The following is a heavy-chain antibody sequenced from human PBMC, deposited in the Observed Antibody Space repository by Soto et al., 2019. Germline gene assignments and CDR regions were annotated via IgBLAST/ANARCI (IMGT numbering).Heavy chain of an antibody. CDR3: ARHYGDDAFDI. J-gene: IGHJ3*02. V-gene: IGHV5-10-1*01. CDR1: GYSFPGYW. Sequence: GESLKISCKASGYSFPGYWIRWFRQMPGKGLEWMGRIDPSDSYTNYSPSFQGNVTISADKSISTAYLQWSSLKASDTAMYYCARHYGDDAFDIWGQGTMVTVSS. D-gene: IGHD3-10*01. CDR2: IDPSDSYT.